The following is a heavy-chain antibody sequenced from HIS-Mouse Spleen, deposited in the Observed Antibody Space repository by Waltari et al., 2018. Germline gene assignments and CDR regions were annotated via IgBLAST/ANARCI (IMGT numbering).Heavy chain of an antibody. D-gene: IGHD6-19*01. CDR2: ISYDGSNK. V-gene: IGHV3-30*18. CDR1: GFTFSSYG. CDR3: AKASSGWLDY. Sequence: QVQLVESGGGVVQPGRSLRLSCAASGFTFSSYGMHWVRQAPGKGVGWVAVISYDGSNKSYADSVKGRFTIAGDNSKNTLDLQMNSLRAEDTAVYYCAKASSGWLDYWGQGTLVTVSS. J-gene: IGHJ4*02.